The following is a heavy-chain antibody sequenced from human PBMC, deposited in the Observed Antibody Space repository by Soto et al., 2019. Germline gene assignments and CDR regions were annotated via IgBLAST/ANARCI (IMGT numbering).Heavy chain of an antibody. CDR1: GFTFISYA. CDR2: ISGSGGST. V-gene: IGHV3-23*01. D-gene: IGHD3-10*01. Sequence: SLRLSCAASGFTFISYAMSWVLRAPGKGLEWVSAISGSGGSTYYADSVKGRFTISRDNSKNTLYLQMNSLRAEDTAVYYCAKDQRSFWFGEYDVWGKGTTVTVSS. J-gene: IGHJ6*04. CDR3: AKDQRSFWFGEYDV.